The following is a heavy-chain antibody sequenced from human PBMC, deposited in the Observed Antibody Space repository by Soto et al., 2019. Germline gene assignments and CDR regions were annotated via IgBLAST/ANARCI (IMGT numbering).Heavy chain of an antibody. CDR2: INHSGST. CDR3: ARAPIGGTGYDILTGYYPLYFDY. CDR1: GGSFSGYY. V-gene: IGHV4-34*01. J-gene: IGHJ4*02. Sequence: QVQLQQWGAGLLKPSETLSLTCAVYGGSFSGYYWSWIRQPPGKGLEWIGEINHSGSTNYNPSLKSRVTISVDTSKNPFSLKLSSVTAADTAVYYCARAPIGGTGYDILTGYYPLYFDYWGQGTLVTVSS. D-gene: IGHD3-9*01.